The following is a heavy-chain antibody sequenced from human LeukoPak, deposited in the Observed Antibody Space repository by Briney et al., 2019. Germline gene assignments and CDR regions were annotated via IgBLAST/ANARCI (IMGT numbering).Heavy chain of an antibody. J-gene: IGHJ4*02. CDR3: ARRIVGATNFDY. D-gene: IGHD1-26*01. CDR1: GYSISSGYY. CDR2: IYHSGST. V-gene: IGHV4-38-2*01. Sequence: SETLSLTCAVSGYSISSGYYWGWIRQPPGKGLEWIGGIYHSGSTYYNPSLKSRVTISVDTSKNQFSLKLSSVTAADTAVYYCARRIVGATNFDYWGQGTLVTVSS.